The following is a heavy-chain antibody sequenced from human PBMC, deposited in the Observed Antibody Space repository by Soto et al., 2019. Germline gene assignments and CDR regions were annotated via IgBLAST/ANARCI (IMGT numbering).Heavy chain of an antibody. D-gene: IGHD1-26*01. Sequence: QMQLVESGGGVVQPGGSLRLSCAASGFIFDSYGIDWVRQVPGKGLEWVAVVWFDATTKYYGDSVKGRFIISRDNYQNTVDLQRNNLRVEDTAVYYCARDGRQRGVLNTWGQGTLVSVYS. CDR2: VWFDATTK. CDR3: ARDGRQRGVLNT. J-gene: IGHJ5*02. CDR1: GFIFDSYG. V-gene: IGHV3-33*01.